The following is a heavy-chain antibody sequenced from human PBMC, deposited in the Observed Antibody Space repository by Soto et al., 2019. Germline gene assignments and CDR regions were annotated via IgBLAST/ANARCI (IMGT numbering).Heavy chain of an antibody. Sequence: SETLSLTCGVYNGSFSDYFCNWIRQPPWKGLEWIGEIKESGFATYNPSLKRRATMSVDTANNQFSLKVTSVTAADTAVYYCARGKSSGPLYCFDTCGQGTLVTVSS. CDR1: NGSFSDYF. V-gene: IGHV4-34*01. D-gene: IGHD6-19*01. J-gene: IGHJ4*02. CDR2: IKESGFA. CDR3: ARGKSSGPLYCFDT.